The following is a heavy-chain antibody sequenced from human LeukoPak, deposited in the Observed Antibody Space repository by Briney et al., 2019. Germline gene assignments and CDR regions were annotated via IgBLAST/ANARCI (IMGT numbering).Heavy chain of an antibody. CDR2: INPNSGGT. CDR3: ARVSFGVVTSFDY. Sequence: GASVKVSCKASGYTFTGYYTHWVRQAPGQGLEWMGRINPNSGGTNYAQKFQGRVTMTRDTSISTAYMELSRLRSDDTAVYYCARVSFGVVTSFDYWGQGTLVTVSS. V-gene: IGHV1-2*06. D-gene: IGHD3-3*01. J-gene: IGHJ4*02. CDR1: GYTFTGYY.